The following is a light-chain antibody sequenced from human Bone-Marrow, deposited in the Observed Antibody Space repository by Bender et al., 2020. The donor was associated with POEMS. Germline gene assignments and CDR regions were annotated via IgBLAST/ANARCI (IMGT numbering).Light chain of an antibody. CDR3: YSAADTYLV. CDR2: KDS. Sequence: SYELTQPSSVSVSPGQIATITCSGDLLARKYSRWIQQKPGQAPVVVIYKDSERPSGSPERFSGSSSGTTVTLTITGAQVEDEADYYCYSAADTYLVFGGGTKLTVL. V-gene: IGLV3-27*01. CDR1: LLARKY. J-gene: IGLJ3*02.